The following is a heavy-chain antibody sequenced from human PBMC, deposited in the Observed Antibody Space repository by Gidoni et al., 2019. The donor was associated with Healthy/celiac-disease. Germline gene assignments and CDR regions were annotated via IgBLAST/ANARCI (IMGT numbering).Heavy chain of an antibody. Sequence: QVQLQESGPGLVKPSQTLSLPCTVSGGSISRGDYYWSWIRQPPGKGLEWIGYIYYSGSTYYNPSLKSRVTISVDTSKNQFSLKLSSVTAADTAVYYCVRESYTSYYYGMDVWGQGTTVTVSS. CDR2: IYYSGST. D-gene: IGHD1-26*01. J-gene: IGHJ6*02. CDR1: GGSISRGDYY. CDR3: VRESYTSYYYGMDV. V-gene: IGHV4-30-4*01.